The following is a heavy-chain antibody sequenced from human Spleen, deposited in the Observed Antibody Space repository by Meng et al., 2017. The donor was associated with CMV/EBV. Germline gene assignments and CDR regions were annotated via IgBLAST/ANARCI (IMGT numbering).Heavy chain of an antibody. J-gene: IGHJ4*02. Sequence: ASVKVSCKTSGYTFTAYYMHWVRQAPGQGLEWMGWINPNSGGTDYAQKFQGRVTMTTDTSISTAYMELSSLTSDDTAVYYCARLVVATVQSDGDYWGQGVRVTVSS. CDR1: GYTFTAYY. CDR3: ARLVVATVQSDGDY. D-gene: IGHD2-15*01. V-gene: IGHV1-2*02. CDR2: INPNSGGT.